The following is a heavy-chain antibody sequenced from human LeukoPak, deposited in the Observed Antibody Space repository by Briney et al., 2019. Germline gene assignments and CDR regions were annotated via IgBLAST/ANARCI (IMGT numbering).Heavy chain of an antibody. CDR3: ARGRPRLNWFDP. Sequence: SETLCLTCTVSGGSISSSSYYWGWIRQPPGKGLEWIGEINHSGSTNYNPSLKSRVTISVDTSKNQFSLKLSSVTAADTAVYYCARGRPRLNWFDPWGQGTLVTVSS. CDR2: INHSGST. V-gene: IGHV4-39*07. CDR1: GGSISSSSYY. J-gene: IGHJ5*02.